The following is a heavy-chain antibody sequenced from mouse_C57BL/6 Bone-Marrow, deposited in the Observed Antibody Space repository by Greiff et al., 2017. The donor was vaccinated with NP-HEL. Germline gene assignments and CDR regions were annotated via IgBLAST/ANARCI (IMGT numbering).Heavy chain of an antibody. CDR3: TRENYDYDGSLAY. CDR1: GFTFSSYA. D-gene: IGHD2-4*01. V-gene: IGHV5-9-1*02. J-gene: IGHJ3*01. Sequence: EVKLMESGEGLVKPGGSLKLSCAASGFTFSSYAMSWVRQTPEKRLEWVAYISSGGDYTYYADTVKGRFTISRDNARNTLYLQMSSLKSEDTAMYYCTRENYDYDGSLAYWGQGTLVTVSA. CDR2: ISSGGDYT.